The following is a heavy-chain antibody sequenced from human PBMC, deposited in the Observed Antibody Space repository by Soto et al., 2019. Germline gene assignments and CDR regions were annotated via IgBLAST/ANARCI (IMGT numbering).Heavy chain of an antibody. CDR3: AGRGGVRGVSHFDY. V-gene: IGHV3-11*05. Sequence: QVQLVESGGGLVKPGGSLRLSCAASGFTFSDYYMSWIRQAPGKGLEWVSYISSSSSYTNYADSVKGRFTISRDNAKNELHLQMNSLRVGDTAVYYCAGRGGVRGVSHFDYWGQGTLFTVSS. D-gene: IGHD3-10*01. CDR1: GFTFSDYY. J-gene: IGHJ4*02. CDR2: ISSSSSYT.